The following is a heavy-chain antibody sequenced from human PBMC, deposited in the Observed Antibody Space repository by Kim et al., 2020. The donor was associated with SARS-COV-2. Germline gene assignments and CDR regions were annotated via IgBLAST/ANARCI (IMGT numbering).Heavy chain of an antibody. Sequence: GGSLRLSCAASGFTFSTYAMHWVRQAPGRGLEWVAVISYDERKKYYTDSVKGRFTISRDNSKNTLYLQMNSLRPEDTAVYYCARGGGANWLGQTFDCWGQGTLDTASS. V-gene: IGHV3-30*04. J-gene: IGHJ4*02. CDR3: ARGGGANWLGQTFDC. CDR1: GFTFSTYA. CDR2: ISYDERKK. D-gene: IGHD1-1*01.